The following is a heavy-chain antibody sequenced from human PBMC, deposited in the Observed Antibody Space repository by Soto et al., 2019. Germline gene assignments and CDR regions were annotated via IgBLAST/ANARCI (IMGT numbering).Heavy chain of an antibody. V-gene: IGHV4-39*01. Sequence: SETLSLTCTVSGGSISSSSYYWGWIRQPPGKGLEWIGSIYYSGSTYYNPSLKSRVTISVDTSKNQFSLKLSSVTAADTAVYYCASPGGGYYYGSGSYYYYMDVWGKGTTVTAP. CDR2: IYYSGST. J-gene: IGHJ6*03. CDR1: GGSISSSSYY. D-gene: IGHD3-10*01. CDR3: ASPGGGYYYGSGSYYYYMDV.